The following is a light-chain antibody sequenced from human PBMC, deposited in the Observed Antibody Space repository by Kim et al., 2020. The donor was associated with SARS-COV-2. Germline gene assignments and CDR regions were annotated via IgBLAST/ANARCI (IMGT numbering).Light chain of an antibody. Sequence: EIVLTQSPATLSLSPGERATRSCRASQSVSRYVAWYQQKAGQAPRLLIYDASKRATGIPARFSGSGSGTDFTLTISNLEPEDFAVYYCQHHWPLTFGGGTKVDIK. CDR2: DAS. V-gene: IGKV3-11*01. J-gene: IGKJ4*01. CDR1: QSVSRY. CDR3: QHHWPLT.